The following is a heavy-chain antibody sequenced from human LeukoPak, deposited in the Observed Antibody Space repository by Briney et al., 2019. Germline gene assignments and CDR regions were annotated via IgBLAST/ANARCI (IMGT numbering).Heavy chain of an antibody. J-gene: IGHJ5*02. CDR3: ARARFSIDRRSTEFDP. Sequence: SVKVSCKASGGTFSSYAISWVRQAPGQGLEWMRRIIPILGIANYAQKFQGRVTITADKSTSTAYMELSSLRSEDTAVYYCARARFSIDRRSTEFDPWGQGTLVTVSS. V-gene: IGHV1-69*04. CDR2: IIPILGIA. CDR1: GGTFSSYA. D-gene: IGHD1-14*01.